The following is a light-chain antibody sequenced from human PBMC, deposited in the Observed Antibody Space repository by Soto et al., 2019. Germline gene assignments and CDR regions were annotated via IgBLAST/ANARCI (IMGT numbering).Light chain of an antibody. CDR3: QQFGSSLIA. CDR1: QSIDTY. Sequence: EIVLTQSPATLSSSPGERATLSCRASQSIDTYLAWYQQKPGQAPRLLIYDASDRATGIPARFSGSGSGTAFTLTISGLEPEDFALYYCQQFGSSLIAFGQGTRLEIK. CDR2: DAS. V-gene: IGKV3-11*01. J-gene: IGKJ5*01.